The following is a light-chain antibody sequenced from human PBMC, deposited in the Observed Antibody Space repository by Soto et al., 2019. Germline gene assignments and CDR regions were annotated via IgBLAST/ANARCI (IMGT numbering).Light chain of an antibody. Sequence: DIQMTQSPSSLSASVGDRVTITCRASQDIRNDLGWYQQKPGKAPKRLIYAAYRLKSGVTSRFSGCGSGTEFTLTITTLQPEDFANYYCLHHNSYPLSFGGGTRVEIK. CDR2: AAY. V-gene: IGKV1-17*01. CDR1: QDIRND. J-gene: IGKJ4*01. CDR3: LHHNSYPLS.